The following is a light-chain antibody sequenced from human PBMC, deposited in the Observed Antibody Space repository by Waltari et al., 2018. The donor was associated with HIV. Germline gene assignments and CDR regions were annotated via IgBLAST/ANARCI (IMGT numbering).Light chain of an antibody. V-gene: IGLV1-51*01. Sequence: QSVLTQPPSVSAAPGQKVTISCSGSSSNIGNNYVSWYQQLPGTAPNLLIYDNKTRPSGIPDRFSVSKSGTSATLGITGLQTGDEADYYCGTWDTSLSAWVFGGGTRLTVL. CDR3: GTWDTSLSAWV. CDR1: SSNIGNNY. J-gene: IGLJ3*02. CDR2: DNK.